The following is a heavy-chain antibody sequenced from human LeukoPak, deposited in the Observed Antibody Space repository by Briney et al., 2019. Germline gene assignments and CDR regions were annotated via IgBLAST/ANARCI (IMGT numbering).Heavy chain of an antibody. D-gene: IGHD3-22*01. CDR2: IIPIFGTA. CDR3: ARDYYDSFAFDI. V-gene: IGHV1-69*05. J-gene: IGHJ3*02. CDR1: GGTFSSYA. Sequence: ASVKVSCKASGGTFSSYAISWVRQAPRQGLEWMGGIIPIFGTANYAQKFQGRVTITTDESTSTAYMELSSLRSEDTAVYYCARDYYDSFAFDIWGQGTMVTVSS.